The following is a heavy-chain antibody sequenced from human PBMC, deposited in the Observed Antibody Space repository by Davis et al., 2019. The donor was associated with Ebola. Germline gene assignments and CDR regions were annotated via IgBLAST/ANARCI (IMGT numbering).Heavy chain of an antibody. D-gene: IGHD2-15*01. CDR2: IRSCGSNT. CDR3: AKGFVVVVAATPTSDY. Sequence: GSSLKISCAASGFTFNTYGMSWVRQAPGKGLEWVSRIRSCGSNTYYTNFVKGLFTTSRDTSKNTDYLQLNSLRAKDTAVSYCAKGFVVVVAATPTSDYWGQGTLVTVSS. V-gene: IGHV3-23*05. J-gene: IGHJ4*02. CDR1: GFTFNTYG.